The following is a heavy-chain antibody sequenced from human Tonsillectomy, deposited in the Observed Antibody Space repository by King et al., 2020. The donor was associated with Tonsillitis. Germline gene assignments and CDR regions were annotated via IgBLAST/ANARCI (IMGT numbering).Heavy chain of an antibody. J-gene: IGHJ5*02. CDR3: ARGERGGGWFDP. D-gene: IGHD1-1*01. V-gene: IGHV4-59*01. Sequence: VQLQESGPGLVKPSETLSLTCTVSGGSISSYYWSWIRQPPGKGLEWIGYIYYSGSTNYNPSLKSRVTISVDTSKNQFSLKLSSVTAADTAVYYCARGERGGGWFDPWGQGTLVTVSS. CDR1: GGSISSYY. CDR2: IYYSGST.